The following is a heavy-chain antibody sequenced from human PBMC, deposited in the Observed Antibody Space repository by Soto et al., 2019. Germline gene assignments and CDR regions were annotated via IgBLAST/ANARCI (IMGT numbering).Heavy chain of an antibody. CDR2: IYYSGST. CDR3: ARDRIVVVPAANYYYGMDV. Sequence: SETLSLTCTVSGGSISSGGYYWSWIRQHPGQGLEWIGYIYYSGSTYYTPSLKSRVTISVDTSKNQFSLKLSSVTAADTAVYYCARDRIVVVPAANYYYGMDVWGQGTTVTVSS. CDR1: GGSISSGGYY. D-gene: IGHD2-2*01. V-gene: IGHV4-31*03. J-gene: IGHJ6*02.